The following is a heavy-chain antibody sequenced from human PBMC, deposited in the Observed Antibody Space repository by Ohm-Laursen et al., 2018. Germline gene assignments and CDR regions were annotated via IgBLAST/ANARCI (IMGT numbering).Heavy chain of an antibody. CDR2: IFYSGST. D-gene: IGHD4-17*01. CDR3: ARENPYGAFIDAFDI. Sequence: SETLSLTCTVSGVSISSYYWSWIRQPPGKGLELIGYIFYSGSTNYNPPLKSRVTISVDTSKNQFSLRLSSVTAADTAVYYCARENPYGAFIDAFDIWGQGTMVTVSS. CDR1: GVSISSYY. J-gene: IGHJ3*02. V-gene: IGHV4-59*01.